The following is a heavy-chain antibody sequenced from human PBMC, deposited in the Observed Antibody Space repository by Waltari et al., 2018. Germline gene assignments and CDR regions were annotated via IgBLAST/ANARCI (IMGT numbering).Heavy chain of an antibody. D-gene: IGHD7-27*01. J-gene: IGHJ4*02. CDR2: ISDAGGII. CDR3: ARGSGVDS. Sequence: EVQLLESGGGLVQPGGSLRLSCAASGFSFSTYVMNWVRQAPGKGLEWVSSISDAGGIINYADSVKGRFTISRDNSKNMLYLQMNSLRVDDTAVYYCARGSGVDSWGQGTLVTISS. CDR1: GFSFSTYV. V-gene: IGHV3-23*01.